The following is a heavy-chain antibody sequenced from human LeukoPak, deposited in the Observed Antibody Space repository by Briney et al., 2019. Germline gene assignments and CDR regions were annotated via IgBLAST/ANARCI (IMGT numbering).Heavy chain of an antibody. Sequence: GGSLRLSCAASGFTFSDYYMSWIRQAPGKGLEWVSYISSSGSTIYYADSVKGRFTISWDNAKNSLYLQMNSLRAEDTAVYYCARVFYYGGNVFDYWGQGTLVTVSS. CDR2: ISSSGSTI. CDR3: ARVFYYGGNVFDY. J-gene: IGHJ4*02. CDR1: GFTFSDYY. D-gene: IGHD4-23*01. V-gene: IGHV3-11*01.